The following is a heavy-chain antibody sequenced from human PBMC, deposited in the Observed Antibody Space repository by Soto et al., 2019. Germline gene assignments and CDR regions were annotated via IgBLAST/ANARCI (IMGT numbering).Heavy chain of an antibody. CDR2: IYHSGST. CDR1: GGSISSGGYS. J-gene: IGHJ4*02. CDR3: ARGGGYDYVWGSYYDY. Sequence: SETLSLTCAVSGGSISSGGYSWSWIRQPPGKGLEWIGYIYHSGSTYYNPSLKSRVTISVDTSKNQFSLKLSSVTAADTAVYYCARGGGYDYVWGSYYDYWGQGTLVTVS. V-gene: IGHV4-30-2*01. D-gene: IGHD3-16*01.